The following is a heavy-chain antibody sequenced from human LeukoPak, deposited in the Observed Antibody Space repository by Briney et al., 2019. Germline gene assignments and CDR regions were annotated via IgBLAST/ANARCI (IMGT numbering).Heavy chain of an antibody. D-gene: IGHD3-10*01. V-gene: IGHV4-30-2*01. J-gene: IGHJ5*02. CDR1: GGSISSGGYY. CDR3: ARAADLRYYGSGSYYTGGIWFGP. Sequence: SGTLSLTCTVSGGSISSGGYYWSWIRQPPGKGLEWIGYIYHSGSTYYNPSLKSRVTISVDRSKNRFSLKLSSVTAADTAVYFCARAADLRYYGSGSYYTGGIWFGPWGQGALVTVSS. CDR2: IYHSGST.